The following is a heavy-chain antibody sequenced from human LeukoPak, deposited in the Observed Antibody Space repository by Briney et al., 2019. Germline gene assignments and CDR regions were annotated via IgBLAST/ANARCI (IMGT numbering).Heavy chain of an antibody. V-gene: IGHV4-34*01. CDR3: ARRDRRWLQLIGGGRESSFDY. Sequence: PSETLSLTCAVYGGSFSGYYWSWIRQPPGKGLEWIGEINHSGSTNYNPSLKSRVTISVDTSKNQFSLKLSSVTAADTAVYYCARRDRRWLQLIGGGRESSFDYWGQGTLVTVSS. J-gene: IGHJ4*02. CDR1: GGSFSGYY. D-gene: IGHD5-24*01. CDR2: INHSGST.